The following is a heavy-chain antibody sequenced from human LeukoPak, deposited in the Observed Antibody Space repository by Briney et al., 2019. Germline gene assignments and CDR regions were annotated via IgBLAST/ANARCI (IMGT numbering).Heavy chain of an antibody. CDR3: ARAPDSSGYYAPLDH. J-gene: IGHJ4*02. D-gene: IGHD3-22*01. CDR2: IAYDGNNK. Sequence: GGSLRLSCAASGXTFSNHAMHWVRQAPGKGLEWVTVIAYDGNNKYYADSVKGLFTISRDNSKNTLYLQMNSLRNEDTAVFYCARAPDSSGYYAPLDHWGQGTLVTVSS. V-gene: IGHV3-30*01. CDR1: GXTFSNHA.